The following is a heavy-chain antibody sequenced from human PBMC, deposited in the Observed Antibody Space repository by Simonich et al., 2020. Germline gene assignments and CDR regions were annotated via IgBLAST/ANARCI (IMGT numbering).Heavy chain of an antibody. CDR2: ISYDGSNK. CDR1: GFTFSSYA. D-gene: IGHD2-15*01. J-gene: IGHJ3*02. CDR3: AREGLLLDAFDI. V-gene: IGHV3-30*07. Sequence: QVQLVESGGGVVQPGRSLRLSCAASGFTFSSYAMHWVRQAPGKGLEWGAVISYDGSNKYYADSVKGRFTISRDNSKNTRYLQMNSLRAEDTAVYYCAREGLLLDAFDIWGQGTMVTVSS.